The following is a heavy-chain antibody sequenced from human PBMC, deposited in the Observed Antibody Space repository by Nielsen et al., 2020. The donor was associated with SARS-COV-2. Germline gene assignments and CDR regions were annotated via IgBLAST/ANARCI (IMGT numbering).Heavy chain of an antibody. V-gene: IGHV3-23*01. CDR1: GFTFSSYA. CDR2: ISGSGGST. CDR3: AKDKYQLLNYGMDV. Sequence: GESLKISCAASGFTFSSYAMSWVRQAPGKGLEWVSAISGSGGSTYYADSVKGRFTISRDNSKNTLYLKMNSLRAEDTAVYYCAKDKYQLLNYGMDVWGQGTTVTVSS. J-gene: IGHJ6*02. D-gene: IGHD2-2*01.